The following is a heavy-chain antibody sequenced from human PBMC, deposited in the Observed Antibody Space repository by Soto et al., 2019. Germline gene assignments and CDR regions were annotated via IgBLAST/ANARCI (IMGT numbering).Heavy chain of an antibody. Sequence: QVHLVQSGTEVKMPGASVKVSCKASGFTFTSYAFTWVRQAPGQGLEGMGWISAYNGKTNYARNFRGRVTMTTDSSTSTVYMELGSLTSDDTAVYFCARDFTGWPPDGVDSWGQGALVSVSA. CDR3: ARDFTGWPPDGVDS. D-gene: IGHD3-16*01. CDR1: GFTFTSYA. CDR2: ISAYNGKT. V-gene: IGHV1-18*01. J-gene: IGHJ4*02.